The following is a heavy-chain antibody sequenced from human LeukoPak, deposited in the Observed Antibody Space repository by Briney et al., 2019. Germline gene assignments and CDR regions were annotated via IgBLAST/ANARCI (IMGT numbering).Heavy chain of an antibody. CDR2: ISGHGGST. D-gene: IGHD1-26*01. V-gene: IGHV3-23*01. CDR3: AKEAEPRDN. Sequence: GGSLRLSCAASGFTFSAYAITWVRQAPGKGLEWVSGISGHGGSTFYANSVKGRFTISRDNSKNTLYLQMNSLRAEDTAVYYCAKEAEPRDNWGQGTLVTVSS. J-gene: IGHJ4*02. CDR1: GFTFSAYA.